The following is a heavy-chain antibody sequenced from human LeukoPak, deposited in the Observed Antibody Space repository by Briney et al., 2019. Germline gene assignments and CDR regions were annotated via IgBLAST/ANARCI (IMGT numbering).Heavy chain of an antibody. CDR3: ARAPFFWSGYPSDDWYFDY. J-gene: IGHJ4*02. CDR2: MNPNSGNT. CDR1: GYTFTSYD. D-gene: IGHD3-3*01. Sequence: GASVKVSCKASGYTFTSYDINWVRQATGQGLEWMGWMNPNSGNTGYAQKFQGRVTMTRNTSISTAYMELSSLRSEDTAVYYCARAPFFWSGYPSDDWYFDYWGQGTLVTVSS. V-gene: IGHV1-8*01.